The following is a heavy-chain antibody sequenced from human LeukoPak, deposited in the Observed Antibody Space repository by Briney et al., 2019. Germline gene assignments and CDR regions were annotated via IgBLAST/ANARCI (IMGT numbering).Heavy chain of an antibody. D-gene: IGHD3-10*01. J-gene: IGHJ5*02. Sequence: SETLSLTCAVYGGSLSNYYWSWIRQPPGKGLEWIGEINHSVSTNYNPSLKSRVTISVDMSKNQFSLELSYVTAADTAVYYCARGPASGSNFAWFDPWGQGTLVTVSS. CDR2: INHSVST. V-gene: IGHV4-34*01. CDR3: ARGPASGSNFAWFDP. CDR1: GGSLSNYY.